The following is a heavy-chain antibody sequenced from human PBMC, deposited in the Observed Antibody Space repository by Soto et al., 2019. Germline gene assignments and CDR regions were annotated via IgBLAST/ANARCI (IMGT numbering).Heavy chain of an antibody. J-gene: IGHJ4*02. V-gene: IGHV3-23*01. CDR2: ISGSGSRT. CDR3: AKDTKYNWNDVFDY. D-gene: IGHD1-1*01. CDR1: GFIFSSYV. Sequence: GGSLRLSCEASGFIFSSYVMSWVRQAPGKGLEWVSSISGSGSRTYYADSVKGRFTISRDNSRNTLYLQMNNLRAEDTAVYYCAKDTKYNWNDVFDYWGQGTQVTVSS.